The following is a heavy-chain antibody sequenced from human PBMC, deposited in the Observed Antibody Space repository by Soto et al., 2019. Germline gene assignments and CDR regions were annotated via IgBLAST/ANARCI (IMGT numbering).Heavy chain of an antibody. V-gene: IGHV4-34*01. J-gene: IGHJ4*02. CDR2: INHSGST. CDR3: ARGNGIAARRSLDY. Sequence: TSETLSLTCAVYGGSFSGYYWSWIRQPPGKGLEWIGEINHSGSTNYNPSLKSRVTISVDTSKNQFSLKLSSVTAADTAVYYCARGNGIAARRSLDYWGQGTLVTVS. CDR1: GGSFSGYY. D-gene: IGHD6-6*01.